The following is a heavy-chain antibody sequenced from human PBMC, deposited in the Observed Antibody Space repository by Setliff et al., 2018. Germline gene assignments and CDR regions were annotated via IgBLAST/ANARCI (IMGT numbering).Heavy chain of an antibody. D-gene: IGHD3-22*01. CDR1: GFTFSSHG. J-gene: IGHJ4*02. CDR3: AKDTHYYSSSGYYCFDY. Sequence: PGGSLRLSCAASGFTFSSHGMHWVRQAPGKGLEWVSRINSDGSSTSYADSVKGRFTISRDNAKNTLFLQMNSLRVEDTAVYYCAKDTHYYSSSGYYCFDYWGQGTLVTVSS. V-gene: IGHV3-74*01. CDR2: INSDGSST.